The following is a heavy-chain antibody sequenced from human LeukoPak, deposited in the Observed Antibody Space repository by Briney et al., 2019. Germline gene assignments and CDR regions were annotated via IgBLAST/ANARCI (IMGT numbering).Heavy chain of an antibody. J-gene: IGHJ3*02. CDR1: GFTFSRVW. CDR3: ARDVEGGTFDI. V-gene: IGHV3-7*05. D-gene: IGHD3-16*01. Sequence: PGGSLRLSCAASGFTFSRVWMNWVRQAPGGGLEWVANIGQSGGRNNYVDSVKGRFTISRDNAKNSLFLEMSSLRADDTAVYFCARDVEGGTFDIWGQGTTVTVSS. CDR2: IGQSGGRN.